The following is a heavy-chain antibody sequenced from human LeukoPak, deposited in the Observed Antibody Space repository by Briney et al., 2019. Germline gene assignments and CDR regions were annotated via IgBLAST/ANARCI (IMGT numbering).Heavy chain of an antibody. J-gene: IGHJ4*02. CDR1: GGAISSHY. CDR2: IYYSGST. D-gene: IGHD2-21*02. Sequence: SETLSLTCTVSGGAISSHYWSWIRQPPGKALEGIGYIYYSGSTNYNPSLKTRVTISVDTSKYQFSLKLSSVTAADTAVYYCARTRVVVTAIEYFDYWGQGTLVTVSS. CDR3: ARTRVVVTAIEYFDY. V-gene: IGHV4-59*11.